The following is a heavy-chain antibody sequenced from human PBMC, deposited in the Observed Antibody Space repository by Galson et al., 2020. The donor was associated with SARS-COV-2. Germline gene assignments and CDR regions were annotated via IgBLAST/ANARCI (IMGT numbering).Heavy chain of an antibody. V-gene: IGHV4-39*07. CDR2: IYYSGST. D-gene: IGHD3-22*01. Sequence: SETLSLTCTVSGCSISSSSYYWGWIRQPTGKGLEWIGSIYYSGSTYYNPSLKSRVTISVDTSKNQFSLKLSSVTAADTAVYYCASDYYDSTMFDYWGQGTLVTVSS. J-gene: IGHJ4*02. CDR3: ASDYYDSTMFDY. CDR1: GCSISSSSYY.